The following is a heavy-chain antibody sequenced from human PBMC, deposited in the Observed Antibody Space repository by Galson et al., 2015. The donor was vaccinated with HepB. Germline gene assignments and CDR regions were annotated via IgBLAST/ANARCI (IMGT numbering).Heavy chain of an antibody. Sequence: SLRLSCAASGFTVSRSYMAWVRQAPGKGLEWVSVISTGTDLYYADSVRGRFAIARDNSKNSLYLQLNSLRADDTAVYYCARILTSSWYFDHWGQGTLVTVSS. CDR3: ARILTSSWYFDH. CDR2: ISTGTDL. J-gene: IGHJ4*02. CDR1: GFTVSRSY. V-gene: IGHV3-53*01. D-gene: IGHD6-13*01.